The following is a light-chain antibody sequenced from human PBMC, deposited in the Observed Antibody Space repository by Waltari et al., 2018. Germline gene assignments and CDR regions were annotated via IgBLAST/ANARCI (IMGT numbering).Light chain of an antibody. J-gene: IGLJ7*01. CDR1: SSTIGKNY. V-gene: IGLV1-51*02. Sequence: QSVLTQPPSVSAAPGQRVTIPCSGGSSTIGKNYVSWYRQFPGSAPQLLISEDTGRPAGVPGLFSGSKCGTSATLDITGLQPGDEAEYYGGTGDSSLSGAVFGGGTLLTVL. CDR3: GTGDSSLSGAV. CDR2: EDT.